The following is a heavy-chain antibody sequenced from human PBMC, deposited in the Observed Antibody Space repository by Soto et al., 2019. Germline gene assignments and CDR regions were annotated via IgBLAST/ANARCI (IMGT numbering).Heavy chain of an antibody. V-gene: IGHV1-3*01. CDR2: FNAGNGNT. CDR1: GYTFTSYA. Sequence: QVPLVQSGAEVKKPGASVKVSCKASGYTFTSYAMHWVRQAPGPRLEWMGWFNAGNGNTKYSQKFQGRVTITRETSASTAYMELTSMRSEDTAVYYCARMGLWFGEAFDYWGQGTLVTVSS. J-gene: IGHJ4*02. D-gene: IGHD3-10*01. CDR3: ARMGLWFGEAFDY.